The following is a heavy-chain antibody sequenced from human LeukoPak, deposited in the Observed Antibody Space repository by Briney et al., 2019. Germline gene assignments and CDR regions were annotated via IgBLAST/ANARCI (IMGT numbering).Heavy chain of an antibody. CDR1: GGSISSYY. CDR3: ARGEAAAPWRVDY. Sequence: KASETLSLTCTVSGGSISSYYWSWIRQPPGKGLEWIGYIYYSGSTNYNPSLKSRVTISVDTSKNQFSLKLSSVTAADTAVYYCARGEAAAPWRVDYWGQGTLVTVSS. V-gene: IGHV4-59*08. CDR2: IYYSGST. D-gene: IGHD2-2*01. J-gene: IGHJ4*02.